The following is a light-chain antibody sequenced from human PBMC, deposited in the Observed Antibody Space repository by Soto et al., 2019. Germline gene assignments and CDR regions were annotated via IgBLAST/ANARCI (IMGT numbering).Light chain of an antibody. CDR1: QSVDSSF. Sequence: EIVLTQSPCSLSLSPGERATLSCRASQSVDSSFFAWYQQKPGQAPRLLIYGASNRATGIPARFSGSGSGTDFTLTISRMEPEDFAVYYCQQYVSSVTFGQGTKVDIK. V-gene: IGKV3-20*01. CDR2: GAS. CDR3: QQYVSSVT. J-gene: IGKJ1*01.